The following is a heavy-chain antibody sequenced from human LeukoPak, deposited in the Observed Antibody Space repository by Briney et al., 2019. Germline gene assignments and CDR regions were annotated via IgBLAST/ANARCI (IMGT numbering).Heavy chain of an antibody. CDR3: ARGNSGSYYGFDY. CDR1: GGSISSYY. Sequence: PSETLSLTCTVSGGSISSYYWSWIRQPPGKGLEWIGYIYYTGSTNYNPSLKSRVTISVDTSKNQFSPKLSSVTAADTAVYYCARGNSGSYYGFDYWGQGTLVTVSS. V-gene: IGHV4-59*01. CDR2: IYYTGST. D-gene: IGHD1-26*01. J-gene: IGHJ4*02.